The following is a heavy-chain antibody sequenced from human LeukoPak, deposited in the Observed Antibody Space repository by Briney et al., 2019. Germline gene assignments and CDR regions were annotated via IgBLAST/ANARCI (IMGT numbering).Heavy chain of an antibody. Sequence: GESLQISCKGSGYSFSSYWIGWERQMPGKGLEWMGIIYPGDSDTRYSPSFQGQVTISADKSISTAYLQWSSLKASDTAMYYCARREYSGFLDSFFDSWGQGTLVTVSS. CDR3: ARREYSGFLDSFFDS. CDR1: GYSFSSYW. D-gene: IGHD5-12*01. V-gene: IGHV5-51*01. CDR2: IYPGDSDT. J-gene: IGHJ4*02.